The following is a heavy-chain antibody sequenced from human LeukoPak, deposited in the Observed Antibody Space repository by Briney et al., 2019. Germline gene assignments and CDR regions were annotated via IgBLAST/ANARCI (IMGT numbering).Heavy chain of an antibody. CDR2: LKPDGTEM. Sequence: GGSLRLSCAASGFTFSTYWMTWVRQAPGKGLEWVANLKPDGTEMSFVDSVKGRFTISRDNAKNSLFLQMNSLRAEDTAVYYCAKWQGVGAAGHFDYWGQGSLVIVSS. D-gene: IGHD6-13*01. J-gene: IGHJ4*02. CDR1: GFTFSTYW. CDR3: AKWQGVGAAGHFDY. V-gene: IGHV3-7*02.